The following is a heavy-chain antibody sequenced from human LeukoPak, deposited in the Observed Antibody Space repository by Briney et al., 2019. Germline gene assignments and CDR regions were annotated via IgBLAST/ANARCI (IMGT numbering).Heavy chain of an antibody. CDR1: GFTFTTYA. CDR3: AKGSGPNHFNWFNP. V-gene: IGHV3-23*01. D-gene: IGHD3-3*01. Sequence: GGSLRLSCAASGFTFTTYAMIWVRQAPAKGLERVSGISSSGDYTYCADSVKGRFTISRDNSKNTLYLQMDSLRVEDTAVYYCAKGSGPNHFNWFNPWGQGALVSVSS. J-gene: IGHJ5*02. CDR2: ISSSGDYT.